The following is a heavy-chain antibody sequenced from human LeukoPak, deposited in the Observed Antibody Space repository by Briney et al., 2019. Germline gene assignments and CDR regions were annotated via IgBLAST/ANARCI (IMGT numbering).Heavy chain of an antibody. CDR2: ICPGDTDT. V-gene: IGHV5-51*01. CDR3: ASLSRGYGNDNEAYYFAY. CDR1: GYSFTSYW. D-gene: IGHD6-25*01. Sequence: GESLKISCKGSGYSFTSYWIDWVRQMPGRGLECISVICPGDTDTRYSDSFQGRVTISGDKSNSTVYLQWNSLKASDTAMYFCASLSRGYGNDNEAYYFAYWGQGTLVTVSS. J-gene: IGHJ4*02.